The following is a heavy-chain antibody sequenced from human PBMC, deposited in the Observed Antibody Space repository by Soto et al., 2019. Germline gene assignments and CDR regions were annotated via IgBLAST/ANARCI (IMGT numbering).Heavy chain of an antibody. CDR3: ARPRYSGDDPDALEI. J-gene: IGHJ3*02. CDR2: IWYGGSDK. V-gene: IGHV3-33*01. CDR1: GFTFSSYR. Sequence: QVQLVESGGAVVQPGTSLRLSCTASGFTFSSYRMHWVRQAPGKGLEWVAIIWYGGSDKFDVDSVKGRFAVSRDNSTNTVYLQMNSLTGEDTAVYYCARPRYSGDDPDALEIWGRGTLVTISS. D-gene: IGHD5-12*01.